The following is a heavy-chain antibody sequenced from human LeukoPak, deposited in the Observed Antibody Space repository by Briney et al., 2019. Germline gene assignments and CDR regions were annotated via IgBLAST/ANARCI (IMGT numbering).Heavy chain of an antibody. J-gene: IGHJ4*02. D-gene: IGHD4-17*01. Sequence: GGSLRLSCAASGFTFSSYAMSWVRQAAGKGLEWVSAISGSGGSTYYADSVKGRFTISRDNSKNTLYLQMNSLRAEDTAVYYCAKDYLGYGDYGWDYWGQGTLVTVSS. V-gene: IGHV3-23*01. CDR1: GFTFSSYA. CDR3: AKDYLGYGDYGWDY. CDR2: ISGSGGST.